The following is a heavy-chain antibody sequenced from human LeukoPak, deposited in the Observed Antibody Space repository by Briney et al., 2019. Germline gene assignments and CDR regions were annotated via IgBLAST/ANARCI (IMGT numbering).Heavy chain of an antibody. V-gene: IGHV1-69*05. D-gene: IGHD4-17*01. CDR1: GGTFSSYA. J-gene: IGHJ5*02. Sequence: ASVKVSCKASGGTFSSYAISWVRQAPGQGLEWLGGIMPLFGTAGYAQKFQGRVTITKDDSTRTVYLELTSLTSDDTAVYYCARDVHGDYGSGWFDPWGQGTLVSVSS. CDR2: IMPLFGTA. CDR3: ARDVHGDYGSGWFDP.